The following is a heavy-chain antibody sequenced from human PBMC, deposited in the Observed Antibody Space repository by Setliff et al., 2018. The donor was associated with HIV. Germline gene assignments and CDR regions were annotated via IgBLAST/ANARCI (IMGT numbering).Heavy chain of an antibody. D-gene: IGHD3-10*01. CDR2: ILYGGST. CDR3: ARPQGGLGGGAWFDP. Sequence: SETLSLTCTVSGDSISRGSYYWGWIRQPPGKGLEWIGNILYGGSTYYNLSLKSRITMSVDTSKNRFSLELSSVTATDTAVYYCARPQGGLGGGAWFDPWGQGMLVTVSS. V-gene: IGHV4-39*01. CDR1: GDSISRGSYY. J-gene: IGHJ5*02.